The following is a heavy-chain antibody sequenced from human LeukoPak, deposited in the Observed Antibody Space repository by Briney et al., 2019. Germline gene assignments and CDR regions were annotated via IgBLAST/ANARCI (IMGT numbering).Heavy chain of an antibody. V-gene: IGHV1-2*02. CDR1: GYTFTGYY. J-gene: IGHJ4*02. CDR2: INPNSGGT. Sequence: ASVKVSCKASGYTFTGYYMHWVRQVPGQGLEWMGWINPNSGGTNYAQKFQGRVTMTRDTSISTAYMELSRLRSDDTAVYYCARAPELELLPPIYWGQGTLVTVSS. D-gene: IGHD1-7*01. CDR3: ARAPELELLPPIY.